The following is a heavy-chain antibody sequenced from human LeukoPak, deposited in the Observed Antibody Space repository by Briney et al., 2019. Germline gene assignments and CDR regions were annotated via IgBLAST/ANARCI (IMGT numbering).Heavy chain of an antibody. D-gene: IGHD6-13*01. J-gene: IGHJ4*02. CDR1: VFTFSNYG. V-gene: IGHV3-30*18. Sequence: GGSLRLSCAASVFTFSNYGMHWVRQAPGKGLEWVAVISFDGTNKYYVDSVKGRFTISRDNSNNTLYLQVNSLRAEDTAVYYCVKDRSSTWSFDYWGQGTLVIVSS. CDR2: ISFDGTNK. CDR3: VKDRSSTWSFDY.